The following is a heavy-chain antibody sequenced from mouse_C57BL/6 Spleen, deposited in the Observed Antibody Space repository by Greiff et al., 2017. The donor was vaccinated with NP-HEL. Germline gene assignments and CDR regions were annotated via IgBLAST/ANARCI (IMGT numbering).Heavy chain of an antibody. CDR1: GYTFTSYW. D-gene: IGHD2-4*01. J-gene: IGHJ4*01. V-gene: IGHV1-64*01. Sequence: QVQLQQPGAELVKPGASVKLSCKASGYTFTSYWMHWVKHRPGQGLEWIGMIHPNSGSTNYNEKFKSKATLTVDKSSSTAYMQLSSLTSEDSAVYYCAREGQYYDYDVGGYAMDYWGQGTSVTVSS. CDR3: AREGQYYDYDVGGYAMDY. CDR2: IHPNSGST.